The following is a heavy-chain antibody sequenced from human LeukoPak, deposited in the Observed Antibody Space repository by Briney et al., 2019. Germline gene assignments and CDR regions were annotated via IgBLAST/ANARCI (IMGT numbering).Heavy chain of an antibody. CDR1: GYTFTGYY. J-gene: IGHJ3*02. CDR3: ATSGTTESAFDI. V-gene: IGHV1-2*04. Sequence: GASVKVSCKASGYTFTGYYLHWVRQAPGQGLEWMGWINPNSGGTNYAQKFQGWVIMTRDTSISTAYMELSRLRSDDTAVYYCATSGTTESAFDIWGRGTLVTVSS. D-gene: IGHD1-7*01. CDR2: INPNSGGT.